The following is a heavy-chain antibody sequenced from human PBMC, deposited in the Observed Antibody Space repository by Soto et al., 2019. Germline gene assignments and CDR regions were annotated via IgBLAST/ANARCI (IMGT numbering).Heavy chain of an antibody. Sequence: QVQLVQSGAEVKKPGASVKVSCKASGYTFTSYYMHWVRQAPGQGLEWMGIINPSNSTSYAQKFQGRVTRTRDTSTSTVYMELSSLRSEDTAVYYCATVYCSGGSCYSIDYWGQGTLVTVSS. CDR3: ATVYCSGGSCYSIDY. CDR2: INPSNST. V-gene: IGHV1-46*03. CDR1: GYTFTSYY. D-gene: IGHD2-15*01. J-gene: IGHJ4*02.